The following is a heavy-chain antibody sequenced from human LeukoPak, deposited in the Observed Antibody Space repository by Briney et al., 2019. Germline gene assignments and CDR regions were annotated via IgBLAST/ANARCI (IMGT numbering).Heavy chain of an antibody. J-gene: IGHJ4*02. CDR2: ISGSGGST. D-gene: IGHD4-23*01. CDR3: AKGDYGGNYYFDY. CDR1: GFTFSTYR. V-gene: IGHV3-23*01. Sequence: GGSLRLSCAASGFTFSTYRMSWVRQAPGKGLEWVSGISGSGGSTYYADSVKGRFTISRDNSKNTLYLQMNSLRAEDTAVYYCAKGDYGGNYYFDYWGQGTLVTVSS.